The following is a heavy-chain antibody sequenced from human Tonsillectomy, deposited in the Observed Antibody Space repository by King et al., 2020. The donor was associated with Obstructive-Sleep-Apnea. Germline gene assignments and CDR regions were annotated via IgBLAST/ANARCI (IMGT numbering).Heavy chain of an antibody. CDR1: GGSISSNSYY. CDR2: IYYNGRT. CDR3: ARERAAGANCFDP. Sequence: QLQESGPGLVKPSETLSLTCSVSGGSISSNSYYWGWIRQPPGKGLEWIGNIYYNGRTYCNPSLKSRVTISLDTSKNQFSLKLTSVTAAGTAVYYCARERAAGANCFDPWGQGTLVTVSS. D-gene: IGHD6-13*01. J-gene: IGHJ5*02. V-gene: IGHV4-39*07.